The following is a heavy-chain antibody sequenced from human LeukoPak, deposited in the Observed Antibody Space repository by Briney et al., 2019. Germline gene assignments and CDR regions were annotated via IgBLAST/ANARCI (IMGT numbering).Heavy chain of an antibody. J-gene: IGHJ4*02. Sequence: PSETLSLTCTVSGGSISSYYWSWIRQPPGKGLEWIGYIYYSGSTNHNPSLKSRVTISVDTSKNQFSLKLSSVTAADTAVYYCARHYCTNGVCPFDYWGQGTLVTVSS. D-gene: IGHD2-8*01. CDR3: ARHYCTNGVCPFDY. V-gene: IGHV4-59*01. CDR1: GGSISSYY. CDR2: IYYSGST.